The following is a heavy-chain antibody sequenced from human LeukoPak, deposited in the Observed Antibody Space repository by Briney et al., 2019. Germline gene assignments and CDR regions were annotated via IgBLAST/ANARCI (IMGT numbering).Heavy chain of an antibody. Sequence: SETLSLTCAVYGGSFNAYYWSWIRQTPGKGLEWIGEINHSGSTNYNPSLKSRVTISVDTSKNQFSLKLTSVTAADTAVYYCARHNDSFSSSWYDCWGQGTLVTVSS. J-gene: IGHJ5*01. V-gene: IGHV4-34*01. CDR1: GGSFNAYY. CDR2: INHSGST. CDR3: ARHNDSFSSSWYDC. D-gene: IGHD6-13*01.